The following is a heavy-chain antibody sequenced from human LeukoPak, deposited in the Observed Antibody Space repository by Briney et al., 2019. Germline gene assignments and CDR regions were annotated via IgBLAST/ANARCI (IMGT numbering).Heavy chain of an antibody. CDR3: TTDSSWMTTVTTGY. CDR2: IKSKTDGGTT. CDR1: GFTFSNAW. Sequence: GGSLRLSCAASGFTFSNAWMSWVRQAPGKGLEWVGRIKSKTDGGTTDYAAPVKGRFTISRDDSKNTLYLQMNSLKTEDTAVYYCTTDSSWMTTVTTGYWGQGTLVTVSS. V-gene: IGHV3-15*01. J-gene: IGHJ4*02. D-gene: IGHD4-17*01.